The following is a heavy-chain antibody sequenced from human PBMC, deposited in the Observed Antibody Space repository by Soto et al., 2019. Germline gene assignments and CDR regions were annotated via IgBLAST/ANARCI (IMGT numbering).Heavy chain of an antibody. CDR1: GGSISSSSYY. Sequence: SETLSLTCTVSGGSISSSSYYWGWIRQPPGKGLEWIGSIYYSGSTYYNPSLKSRVTISVDTSKNQFSLKLSSVTAADTAVYYCARLPSHIAAAGKGSMEYFDYWGQGTLVTVSS. J-gene: IGHJ4*02. CDR3: ARLPSHIAAAGKGSMEYFDY. V-gene: IGHV4-39*01. D-gene: IGHD6-13*01. CDR2: IYYSGST.